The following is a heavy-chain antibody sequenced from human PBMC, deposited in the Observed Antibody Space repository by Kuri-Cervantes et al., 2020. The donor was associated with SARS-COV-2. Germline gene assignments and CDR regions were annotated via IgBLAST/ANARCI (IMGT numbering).Heavy chain of an antibody. CDR2: INWNGGST. Sequence: GESLKISCAASGFTFADYGMSWVRQAPGKGLEWVSGINWNGGSTGYADSVKGRFTISRDNAKNSLYLQMNSLRAEDTALYYCAREKGSSSWPIDYWGQGTLVTVSS. D-gene: IGHD6-13*01. V-gene: IGHV3-20*04. CDR3: AREKGSSSWPIDY. CDR1: GFTFADYG. J-gene: IGHJ4*02.